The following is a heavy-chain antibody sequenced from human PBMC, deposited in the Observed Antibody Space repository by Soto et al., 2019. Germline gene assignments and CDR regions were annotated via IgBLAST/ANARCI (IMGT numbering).Heavy chain of an antibody. V-gene: IGHV4-34*01. J-gene: IGHJ6*02. Sequence: NPSETLSLTCAIYGGSFSDYYCSWIRQSPGKGLEWIGEINHSGSTNYNPSLKTRVTISLDTSMNLFSLKLSSVTAADTAVYYCARAPPFYYYGMNVWGQGTAVTVS. CDR3: ARAPPFYYYGMNV. CDR1: GGSFSDYY. CDR2: INHSGST.